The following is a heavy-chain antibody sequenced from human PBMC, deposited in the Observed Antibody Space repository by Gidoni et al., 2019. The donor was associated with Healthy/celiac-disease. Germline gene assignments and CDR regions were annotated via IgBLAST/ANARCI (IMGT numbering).Heavy chain of an antibody. J-gene: IGHJ4*02. V-gene: IGHV3-64*01. CDR1: GFTFSSYA. CDR3: ARDSSRGGSGLFDY. CDR2: ISSNGGST. D-gene: IGHD3-16*01. Sequence: EVQLVESGGGLVQPGGSLRLSCAASGFTFSSYAMHWVRQAPGKGLEYGSAISSNGGSTYYANSVKGRFTISRDNSKNTLYLQMGSLRAEDMAVYYCARDSSRGGSGLFDYWGQGTLVTVSS.